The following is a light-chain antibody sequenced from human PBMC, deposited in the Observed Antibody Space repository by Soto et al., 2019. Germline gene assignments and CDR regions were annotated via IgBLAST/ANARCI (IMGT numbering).Light chain of an antibody. CDR3: QRYSSYSEA. V-gene: IGKV1-5*03. J-gene: IGKJ1*01. CDR1: QTISSW. Sequence: DIQMTQSPSTLSGSVGDRVTITCRASQTISSWLAWYQQKPGKAPKLLIYKASTLKSGVPSRFSGSGSGTEFTIAVSSLQRDDFGTYSCQRYSSYSEAFGQGTKVELK. CDR2: KAS.